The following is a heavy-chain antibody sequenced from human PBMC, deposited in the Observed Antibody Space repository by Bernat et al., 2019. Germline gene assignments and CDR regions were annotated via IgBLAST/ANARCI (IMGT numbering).Heavy chain of an antibody. D-gene: IGHD3-16*01. V-gene: IGHV4-59*08. CDR1: GGSISTYY. Sequence: QVQLQESGPGLLKPSETLSLTCTVSGGSISTYYWSWIRQPPGKGLEWIGYIYYTGSTKYKPSLKSRVTISVDTSNNQVSLKLNSVTAADTAVYYCARLWGNTFRHWGQGTLVTVSS. CDR2: IYYTGST. CDR3: ARLWGNTFRH. J-gene: IGHJ1*01.